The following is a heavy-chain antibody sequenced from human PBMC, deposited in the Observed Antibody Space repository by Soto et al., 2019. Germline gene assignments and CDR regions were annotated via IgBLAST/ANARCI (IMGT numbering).Heavy chain of an antibody. J-gene: IGHJ4*02. Sequence: QVQLVQSGAEVRKPGASVKVSCKASGYTFNRHYIQWVRQAPGQGLEWMGMIDPSGGDTNYAKKFQGRVTLTSDTSTGTLYMKLSSLRSEDTAVYYCAKRRGVGLTRSSFDYWGPGTLVIVSS. CDR2: IDPSGGDT. D-gene: IGHD1-26*01. CDR1: GYTFNRHY. CDR3: AKRRGVGLTRSSFDY. V-gene: IGHV1-46*02.